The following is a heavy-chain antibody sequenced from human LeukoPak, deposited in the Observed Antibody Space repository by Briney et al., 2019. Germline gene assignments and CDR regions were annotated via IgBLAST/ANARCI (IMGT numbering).Heavy chain of an antibody. CDR2: LSGLGYRT. Sequence: GGSLRLSCEASGFIFGSYAMGWVRQAPGKGLEWVSGLSGLGYRTHYADSVRGRFIISRDNSKNSLFLQMNSLRVEDTAVYYCAKYGVGETYFGDYWGQGALVIVSS. J-gene: IGHJ4*02. D-gene: IGHD1-26*01. CDR1: GFIFGSYA. V-gene: IGHV3-23*01. CDR3: AKYGVGETYFGDY.